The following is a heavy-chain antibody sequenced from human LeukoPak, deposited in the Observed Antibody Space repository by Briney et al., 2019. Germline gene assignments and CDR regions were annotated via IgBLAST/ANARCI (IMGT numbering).Heavy chain of an antibody. D-gene: IGHD6-19*01. Sequence: ASVKVSCKASGYTFTSYVINWVRQATGQGLEWMGWMNPNSGNTGYAQKFKGRVTMTRNTSISTAYMELSSLRSEDTAVYYCARDYSSGWYNWFDPWGQGTLVTVSS. CDR3: ARDYSSGWYNWFDP. CDR2: MNPNSGNT. J-gene: IGHJ5*02. V-gene: IGHV1-8*01. CDR1: GYTFTSYV.